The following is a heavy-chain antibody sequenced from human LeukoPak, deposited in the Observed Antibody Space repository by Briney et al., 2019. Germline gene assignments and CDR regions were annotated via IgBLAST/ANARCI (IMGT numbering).Heavy chain of an antibody. CDR1: GYTFTSYG. Sequence: GASVKVSCKASGYTFTSYGISWVRPAPGQGLAWMGWISAYNGNTNYAQKLQGRVTMTTDTSTSTAYMELRSLRSDDTAVYYCARDLEWGRYNWNYGADAFDIWGQGTMVTVSS. CDR3: ARDLEWGRYNWNYGADAFDI. V-gene: IGHV1-18*01. J-gene: IGHJ3*02. D-gene: IGHD1-7*01. CDR2: ISAYNGNT.